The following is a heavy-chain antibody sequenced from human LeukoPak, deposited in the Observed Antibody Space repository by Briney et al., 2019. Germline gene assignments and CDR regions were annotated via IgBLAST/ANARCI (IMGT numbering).Heavy chain of an antibody. Sequence: ASVKVSCKASGYTFTSYVISWVRQAPGQGLEWMGWINSYNGNTKYAQKLQGRVTMTTDTSTSTAYMELRSLRSDDTAVYYCARGSSGWLARDYWGQGTLVTVSS. J-gene: IGHJ4*02. CDR1: GYTFTSYV. CDR2: INSYNGNT. CDR3: ARGSSGWLARDY. V-gene: IGHV1-18*01. D-gene: IGHD6-19*01.